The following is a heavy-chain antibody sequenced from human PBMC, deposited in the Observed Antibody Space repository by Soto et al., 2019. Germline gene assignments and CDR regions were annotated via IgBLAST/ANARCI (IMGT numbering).Heavy chain of an antibody. Sequence: QEQVVQSGPAMKEPGSSVKVSCRASGIMSSGYGFSWVRQAPGHGLEWVGRINPTLDSTQYAQNLQGRVSITVDKSTDTAYLEVTSLRLEDTAIYFCAPMKRARLDSWGRGTVVTVSS. CDR3: APMKRARLDS. CDR2: INPTLDST. V-gene: IGHV1-69*09. D-gene: IGHD6-25*01. J-gene: IGHJ4*02. CDR1: GIMSSGYG.